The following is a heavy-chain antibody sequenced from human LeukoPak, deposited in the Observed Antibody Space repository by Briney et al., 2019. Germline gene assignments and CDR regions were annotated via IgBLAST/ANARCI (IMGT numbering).Heavy chain of an antibody. CDR2: ISYDGSNK. Sequence: GGSLRLSCAASGFTFSSYAMHWVRQAPGKGLEWVAVISYDGSNKYYADSVKGRFTISRDNSKNTLYLQMNSLRAEDTAVYYCARDLRPKSFDYWGQGTLVTVSS. V-gene: IGHV3-30*14. CDR1: GFTFSSYA. D-gene: IGHD6-6*01. J-gene: IGHJ4*02. CDR3: ARDLRPKSFDY.